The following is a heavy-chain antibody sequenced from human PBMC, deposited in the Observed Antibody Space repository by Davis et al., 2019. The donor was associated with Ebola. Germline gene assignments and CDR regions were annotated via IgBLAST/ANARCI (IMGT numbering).Heavy chain of an antibody. CDR1: GGSISSGGYY. Sequence: ESLKISCTVSGGSISSGGYYWSWIRQHPGKGLEWIGYIYYSGSTNYNPSLKSRVTISVDTSKNQFSLKLSSVTAADTAVYYCARGLWSGYYSDWFDPWGQGTLVTVSS. CDR2: IYYSGST. CDR3: ARGLWSGYYSDWFDP. J-gene: IGHJ5*02. D-gene: IGHD3-3*01. V-gene: IGHV4-61*08.